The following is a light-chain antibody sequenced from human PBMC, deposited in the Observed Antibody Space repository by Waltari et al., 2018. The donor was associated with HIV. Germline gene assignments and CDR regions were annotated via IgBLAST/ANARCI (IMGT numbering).Light chain of an antibody. V-gene: IGKV3-11*01. J-gene: IGKJ2*01. CDR1: QSVSNY. CDR2: DAS. Sequence: EIVLTQSPATLSLSPGERATLSCRAIQSVSNYFAWYQQKPAQAPRLLIYDASNRATGIPARFSGSGSGTDFTLTISSLEPEDFAVYYCQQRRNSATFGQGTKLEMK. CDR3: QQRRNSAT.